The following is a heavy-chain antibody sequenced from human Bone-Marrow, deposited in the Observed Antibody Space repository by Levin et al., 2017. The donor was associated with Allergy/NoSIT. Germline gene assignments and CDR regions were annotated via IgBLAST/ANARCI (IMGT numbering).Heavy chain of an antibody. J-gene: IGHJ3*02. CDR1: GFTFSSYG. CDR3: AMRDRITVIKRPAAYVFDI. Sequence: PGGSLRLSCAASGFTFSSYGIHWVRQAPGKGLEWVGVISEDGTDQYYGDSMKGRITISRDNSKNTAYLQMNSLRPDDTAVYYCAMRDRITVIKRPAAYVFDIWGQGTMVTVSS. CDR2: ISEDGTDQ. D-gene: IGHD4-17*01. V-gene: IGHV3-30*03.